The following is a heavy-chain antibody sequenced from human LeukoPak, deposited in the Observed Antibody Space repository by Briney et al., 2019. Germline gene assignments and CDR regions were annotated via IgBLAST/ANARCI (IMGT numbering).Heavy chain of an antibody. CDR3: ARRRYSGSSQHFDY. Sequence: GGSLRLSCAASGFTFSSYGMSWVRQAPGKGLEWVSAISGSGGSTYYADSVKGRFTISRDNSKNTLYLQMNSLRAEDTAVYYCARRRYSGSSQHFDYWGQGTLVTVSS. CDR2: ISGSGGST. D-gene: IGHD1-26*01. J-gene: IGHJ4*02. V-gene: IGHV3-23*01. CDR1: GFTFSSYG.